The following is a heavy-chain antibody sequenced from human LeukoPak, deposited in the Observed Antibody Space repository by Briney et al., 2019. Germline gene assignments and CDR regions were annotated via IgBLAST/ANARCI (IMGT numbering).Heavy chain of an antibody. CDR1: GFTFSSYA. J-gene: IGHJ4*02. V-gene: IGHV3-23*01. CDR2: ISGSGGST. CDR3: ARDLRYFDWSSGFDY. Sequence: GGSLRLSCAASGFTFSSYAMSWVRQAPGKGLEWVSAISGSGGSTYYADSVKGRFTISRDNSKNTLYLQMNSLRAEDTAVYYCARDLRYFDWSSGFDYWGRGTLVTVSS. D-gene: IGHD3-9*01.